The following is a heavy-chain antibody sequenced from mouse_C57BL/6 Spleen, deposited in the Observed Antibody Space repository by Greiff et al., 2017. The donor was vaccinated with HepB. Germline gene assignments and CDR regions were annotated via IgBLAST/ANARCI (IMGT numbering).Heavy chain of an antibody. J-gene: IGHJ4*01. CDR3: ASYYGSSSYAMDY. CDR2: IYPGDGDT. Sequence: QVQLKESGPELVKPGASVKISCKASGYAFSSSWMNWVKQRPGKGLEWIGRIYPGDGDTNYNGKFKGKATLTADKSSSTAYMQLSSLTSEDSAVYFCASYYGSSSYAMDYWGQGTSVTVSS. V-gene: IGHV1-82*01. D-gene: IGHD1-1*01. CDR1: GYAFSSSW.